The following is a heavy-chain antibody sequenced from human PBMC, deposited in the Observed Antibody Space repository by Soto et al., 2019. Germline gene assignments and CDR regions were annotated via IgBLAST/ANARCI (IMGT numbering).Heavy chain of an antibody. Sequence: GGSLRLSCAASGFTVSSNYMSWVRQAPGKGLEWVSVIYSGGSTYYADSVKGGFTISRDNSKNTLYLQMNSLRAEDTAVYYCARDPGYGINYYYYGMDVWGQGTTVTVSS. CDR2: IYSGGST. CDR3: ARDPGYGINYYYYGMDV. D-gene: IGHD5-12*01. V-gene: IGHV3-53*01. J-gene: IGHJ6*02. CDR1: GFTVSSNY.